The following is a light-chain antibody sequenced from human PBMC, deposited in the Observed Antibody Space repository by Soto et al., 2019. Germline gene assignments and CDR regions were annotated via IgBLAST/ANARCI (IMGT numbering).Light chain of an antibody. V-gene: IGKV1-5*03. J-gene: IGKJ4*01. CDR1: QSISTS. CDR3: QQYYSHSPLT. CDR2: KAS. Sequence: DIQMTQSPSTLSASVGDRVTITCRASQSISTSLAWYKQKPGKAPKLLIYKASTLESGVASRFSGSGSGTEFTLTIISLQPDDFATYYCQQYYSHSPLTFGGGTKVEIK.